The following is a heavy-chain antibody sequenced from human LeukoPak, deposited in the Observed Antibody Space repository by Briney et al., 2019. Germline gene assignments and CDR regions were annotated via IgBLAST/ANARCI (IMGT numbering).Heavy chain of an antibody. D-gene: IGHD3-22*01. CDR3: ARKGDYYDSSGYSVGYGDAFDI. V-gene: IGHV1-69*02. Sequence: SVKVSCKASGGTFSSYTIGWVRQAPGQGLEWMGRIIPILGIANYAQKFQGRVMITADKSTSTAYMELSSLRSEDTAVYYCARKGDYYDSSGYSVGYGDAFDIWGQGTMVTVSS. CDR1: GGTFSSYT. CDR2: IIPILGIA. J-gene: IGHJ3*02.